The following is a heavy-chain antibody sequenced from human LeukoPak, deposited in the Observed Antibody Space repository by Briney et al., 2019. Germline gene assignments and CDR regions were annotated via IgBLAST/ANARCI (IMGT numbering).Heavy chain of an antibody. CDR3: ARDVRGNGWYLY. J-gene: IGHJ4*02. CDR2: IYYSGST. Sequence: PSETLSLTCSVSGGSISSYYWSWILQPPGKGLEWIGYIYYSGSTYYNPSLKSRVTISVDTSKNQFSLKLSSVTAADTAVYYCARDVRGNGWYLYWGQGTLVTVSS. D-gene: IGHD6-19*01. V-gene: IGHV4-59*01. CDR1: GGSISSYY.